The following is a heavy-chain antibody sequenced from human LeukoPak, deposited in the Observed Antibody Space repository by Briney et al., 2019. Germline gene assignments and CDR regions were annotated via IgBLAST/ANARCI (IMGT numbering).Heavy chain of an antibody. V-gene: IGHV4-38-2*01. CDR3: ARHDFYSNYPHNWFDP. CDR2: FYHSGNS. CDR1: GYSISSGYY. D-gene: IGHD4-11*01. Sequence: SGTLSLTCAVSGYSISSGYYWGWIRPPPGKGLEWIGSFYHSGNSYYNPSLKSRVSISVDTSKNQFSLNLSSVTAADTALYYCARHDFYSNYPHNWFDPWGQGTLVTVSS. J-gene: IGHJ5*02.